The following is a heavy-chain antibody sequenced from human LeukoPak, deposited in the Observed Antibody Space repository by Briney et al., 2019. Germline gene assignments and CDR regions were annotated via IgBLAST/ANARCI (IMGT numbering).Heavy chain of an antibody. Sequence: PSETLSLTCAVYGGSFSGYYWSWIRQPPGRGLEWIGYIYYNERSNYNPSLRSRVSISIDTSKNQFSLKLNSVTAADSAVYYCARSPQYFDRLLDGDSHYFFDSWGQGTLVTVSS. CDR2: IYYNERS. CDR3: ARSPQYFDRLLDGDSHYFFDS. D-gene: IGHD3-9*01. CDR1: GGSFSGYY. V-gene: IGHV4-59*12. J-gene: IGHJ4*02.